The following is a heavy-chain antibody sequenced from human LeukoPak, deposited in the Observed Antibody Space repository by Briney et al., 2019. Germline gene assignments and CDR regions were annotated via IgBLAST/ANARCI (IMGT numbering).Heavy chain of an antibody. Sequence: ASVKVSCKASGYTFTGYYMHWVRQAPGQGLEWMGWINPNSGGTNYARKFQGRVTMTRDTSISTAYMELSRLRSDDTAVYYCAGQYCSSTSCQSLFDYWGQGTLVTVSS. CDR3: AGQYCSSTSCQSLFDY. V-gene: IGHV1-2*02. CDR2: INPNSGGT. D-gene: IGHD2-2*01. J-gene: IGHJ4*02. CDR1: GYTFTGYY.